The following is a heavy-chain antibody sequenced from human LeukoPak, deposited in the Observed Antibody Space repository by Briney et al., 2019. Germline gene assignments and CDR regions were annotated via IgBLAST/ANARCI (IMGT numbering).Heavy chain of an antibody. D-gene: IGHD4-23*01. V-gene: IGHV3-48*04. J-gene: IGHJ5*01. CDR3: ARDRYGGKGFDS. Sequence: PGGSLRLSCAASGFTFSSYGMNWVCQAPGKGLEWVSYISSSSSTIYYADSVQGRFTISRDNAKNSLYLQMNSLRAEDTAVYYCARDRYGGKGFDSWGQGTLVTVSS. CDR2: ISSSSSTI. CDR1: GFTFSSYG.